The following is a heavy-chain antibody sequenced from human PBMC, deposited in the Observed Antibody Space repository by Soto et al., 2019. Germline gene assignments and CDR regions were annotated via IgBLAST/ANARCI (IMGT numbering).Heavy chain of an antibody. CDR2: ISTSNGDT. V-gene: IGHV1-18*01. J-gene: IGHJ4*02. CDR1: GYTFINYN. D-gene: IGHD1-26*01. Sequence: QVQLVQSGPEVKEPGASVRVSCKASGYTFINYNIFWVRQAPGQGLEWMGWISTSNGDTSYAQNFQGRVTMTTDTSTSTAHVELRSLRYDDTAVYYCARDITGATGDYWGQGTLVTVSS. CDR3: ARDITGATGDY.